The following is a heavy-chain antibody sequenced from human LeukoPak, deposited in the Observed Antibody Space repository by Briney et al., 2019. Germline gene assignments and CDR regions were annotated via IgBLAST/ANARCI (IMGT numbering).Heavy chain of an antibody. J-gene: IGHJ4*02. CDR2: IGGSGSLT. CDR3: ILSRGYFDS. Sequence: GSLRLSCAASGFTFSSYAMNWVRQAPGKGLEWVSAIGGSGSLTYYADSVKGRFTISRDNSMNTLYLQMNSLRAEDTAVNYCILSRGYFDSWGQGTLVTVSS. CDR1: GFTFSSYA. V-gene: IGHV3-23*01. D-gene: IGHD3-22*01.